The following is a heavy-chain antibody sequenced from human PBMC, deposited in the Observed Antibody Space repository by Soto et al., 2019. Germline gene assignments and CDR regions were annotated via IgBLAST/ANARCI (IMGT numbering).Heavy chain of an antibody. Sequence: AQSLSLTCALYGGSFSGYYWSWIRQPPGKGLEWIGEINHSGSTNYNPSLKSRVTISVDTSKNQFSLKLSSVTAADTAVYYCARGHYDILTGYYYHFDYWGQGTLVSDSS. CDR1: GGSFSGYY. CDR3: ARGHYDILTGYYYHFDY. J-gene: IGHJ4*02. CDR2: INHSGST. V-gene: IGHV4-34*01. D-gene: IGHD3-9*01.